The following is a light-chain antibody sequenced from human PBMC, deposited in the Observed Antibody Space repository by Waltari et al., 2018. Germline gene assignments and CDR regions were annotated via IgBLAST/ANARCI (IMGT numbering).Light chain of an antibody. CDR1: QSVRSL. J-gene: IGKJ4*01. CDR2: DAS. Sequence: EIVLTQSPATLSLSPGERATLSCKASQSVRSLLAWYQQKAGQTPRLRLYDASNRATGIPARFSGSGSGTDFTLTISSLEPEDFAVYYCQQRSSWPLTFGGGTKVEIK. CDR3: QQRSSWPLT. V-gene: IGKV3-11*01.